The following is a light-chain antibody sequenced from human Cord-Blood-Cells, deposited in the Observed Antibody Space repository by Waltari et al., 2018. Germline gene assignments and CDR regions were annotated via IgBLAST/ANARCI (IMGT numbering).Light chain of an antibody. CDR1: QRVSSSY. J-gene: IGKJ2*01. CDR3: QQYGSSYT. V-gene: IGKV3-20*01. CDR2: GAS. Sequence: EIVFTQSPGTLSLSPGERATLSCRASQRVSSSYLAWYQQKPGQAPRLLIYGASSRATGIPDRFSGSGSGTDFTLTISRLEPEDFAVYYCQQYGSSYTFGQGTKLEIK.